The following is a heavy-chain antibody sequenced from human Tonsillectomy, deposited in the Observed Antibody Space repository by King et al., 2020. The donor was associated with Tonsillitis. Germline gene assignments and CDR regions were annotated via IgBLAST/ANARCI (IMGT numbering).Heavy chain of an antibody. J-gene: IGHJ5*02. CDR1: GYNFTVDY. Sequence: QLVQSGAEVKKPGASVKVSCKASGYNFTVDYMHWVRQAPGQWLEWMGWINPNSGVTNYEKKFQGRVTMTRDTSISTAYMGLCRLTPDDTAVYYCARVGRTWLRLGWFDPWGQGTLVTVSS. D-gene: IGHD5-12*01. CDR3: ARVGRTWLRLGWFDP. CDR2: INPNSGVT. V-gene: IGHV1-2*02.